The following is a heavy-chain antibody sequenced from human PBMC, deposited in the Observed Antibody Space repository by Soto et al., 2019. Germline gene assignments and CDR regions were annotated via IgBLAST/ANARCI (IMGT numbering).Heavy chain of an antibody. CDR1: GGSISGXX. CDR3: ARSVAVPGAHIDY. CDR2: VYYTGST. D-gene: IGHD6-19*01. V-gene: IGHV4-59*01. Sequence: QVQLQESGPGLVKPSETXXXTCSVSGGSISGXXXXXXXXXXXKGLEWLGYVYYTGSTNYSPSLRSRVSISVDTSKNESSLRLSSVTAADTAVYFCARSVAVPGAHIDYWGQGTQVTVSS. J-gene: IGHJ4*02.